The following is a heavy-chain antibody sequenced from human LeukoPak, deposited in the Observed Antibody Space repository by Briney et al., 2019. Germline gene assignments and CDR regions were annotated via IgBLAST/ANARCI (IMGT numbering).Heavy chain of an antibody. CDR2: ISGSGGST. CDR3: AKATQQLVRKLYFDY. V-gene: IGHV3-23*01. J-gene: IGHJ4*02. D-gene: IGHD6-13*01. CDR1: GFTFSSYA. Sequence: GGSLRLSCAASGFTFSSYAMSWVRQAPGKGLEWVSAISGSGGSTYYADSVKGRFTISRDNSKNTLYLQLNSLRAEDTAVYYCAKATQQLVRKLYFDYWGQGTLVTVSS.